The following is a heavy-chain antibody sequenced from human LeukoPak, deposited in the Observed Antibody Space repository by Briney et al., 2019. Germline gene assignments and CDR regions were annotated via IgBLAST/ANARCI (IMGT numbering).Heavy chain of an antibody. CDR2: ISSSGSTI. Sequence: PGGSLRLSCAASGFTFSDYYMSWIRQAPGKGLEWVSYISSSGSTIYYADSVKGRFTISRDNAKNSLYLQMNSLRAEDTAVYYCARDRPEMATTPPGYWGQGTLVTVSS. J-gene: IGHJ4*02. CDR3: ARDRPEMATTPPGY. CDR1: GFTFSDYY. V-gene: IGHV3-11*01. D-gene: IGHD5-24*01.